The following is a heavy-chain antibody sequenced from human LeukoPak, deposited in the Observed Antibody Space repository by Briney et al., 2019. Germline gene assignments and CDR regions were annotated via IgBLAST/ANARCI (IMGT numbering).Heavy chain of an antibody. Sequence: SETLSLTCTVSGGSISSSSYYWGWIRQPPGTGLEWIGSIYYSGSTYYNPSLKSRVTISVDTSKNQFSLKLSSVTAADTAMYYCARAPEFSSGWLLDYWGQGALVTVSS. CDR3: ARAPEFSSGWLLDY. D-gene: IGHD6-19*01. CDR1: GGSISSSSYY. J-gene: IGHJ4*02. V-gene: IGHV4-39*07. CDR2: IYYSGST.